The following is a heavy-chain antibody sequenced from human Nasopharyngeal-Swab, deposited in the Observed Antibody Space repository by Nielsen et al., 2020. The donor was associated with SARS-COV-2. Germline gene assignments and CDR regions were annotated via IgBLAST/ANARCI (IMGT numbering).Heavy chain of an antibody. D-gene: IGHD2-2*01. CDR2: ISGDGGST. CDR3: AKAHCSSTSCYHRGGPMDV. J-gene: IGHJ6*03. Sequence: DRQAPGKGLELVSLISGDGGSTYYADSVKGRFTISRDNSKNSLYLQMNSLRTEDTALYYCAKAHCSSTSCYHRGGPMDVWGKGTTVTVSS. V-gene: IGHV3-43*02.